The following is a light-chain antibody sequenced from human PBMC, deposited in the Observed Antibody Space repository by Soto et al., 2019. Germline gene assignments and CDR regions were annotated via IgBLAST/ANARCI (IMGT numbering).Light chain of an antibody. CDR3: HQYFTLPS. V-gene: IGKV4-1*01. J-gene: IGKJ4*01. CDR2: WAT. CDR1: QTVFTGSNNKNY. Sequence: IVMTQSPASLTGSLGERATINCKSSQTVFTGSNNKNYLAWYQHKPGQAPKLLMYWATARESGVPDRFRGSGFGTEFTLTITSVQAEDVAVYYCHQYFTLPSFGGGTKVDIK.